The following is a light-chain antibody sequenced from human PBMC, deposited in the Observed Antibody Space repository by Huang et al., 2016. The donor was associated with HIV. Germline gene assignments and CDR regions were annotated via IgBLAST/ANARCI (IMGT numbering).Light chain of an antibody. CDR2: AAS. CDR1: QDIRNY. Sequence: DIHMTQSPSSLSSSVGDRVTITCRARQDIRNYLAWYQQKPGTAPKLLISAASNLQAGVPSRFSGSGSGTDFTLTIGSLQPEDVATYYCQKYNSAPYTFGQGTKLEIK. CDR3: QKYNSAPYT. J-gene: IGKJ2*01. V-gene: IGKV1-27*01.